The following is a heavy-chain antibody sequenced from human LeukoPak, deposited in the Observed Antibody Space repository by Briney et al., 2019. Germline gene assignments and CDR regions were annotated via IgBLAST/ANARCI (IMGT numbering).Heavy chain of an antibody. CDR1: GFTFSRYS. V-gene: IGHV3-21*01. D-gene: IGHD3-16*01. J-gene: IGHJ4*02. Sequence: PGGSLRLSCAASGFTFSRYSVNWVRQAPGKGVEWVSSISSSSSYIYYADSVKGHFTISRDNAKNSLYLKMNSQRAEDTAVYYCARAYSYVNYWGQGTLVTVSS. CDR3: ARAYSYVNY. CDR2: ISSSSSYI.